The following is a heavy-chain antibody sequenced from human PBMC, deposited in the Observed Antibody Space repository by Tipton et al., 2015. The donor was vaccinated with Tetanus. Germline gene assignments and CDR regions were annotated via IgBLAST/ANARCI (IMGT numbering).Heavy chain of an antibody. J-gene: IGHJ5*02. V-gene: IGHV3-53*01. CDR1: GFTVSNSH. Sequence: SLRLSCAVSGFTVSNSHTSWVRQAPGKGLECVSMIYANGATSYADSVKGRFGISRDNSKNIVFLQMNALRVEDTAVYYCLGHGGYSSWGQGTLVTVSS. D-gene: IGHD5-12*01. CDR3: LGHGGYSS. CDR2: IYANGAT.